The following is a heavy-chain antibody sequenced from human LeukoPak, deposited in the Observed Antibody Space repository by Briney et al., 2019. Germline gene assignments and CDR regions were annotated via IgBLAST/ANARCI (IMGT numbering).Heavy chain of an antibody. Sequence: GGSLRLSCAASGFTFSSYSMNWVRQAPGKGLEWVSSISSSSSYIYYADSVKGRFTISRDNAKNSLYLQMNSLRAEDTAVYYCARLSTVTTFDYWDQGTLVTVSS. J-gene: IGHJ4*02. CDR2: ISSSSSYI. CDR1: GFTFSSYS. CDR3: ARLSTVTTFDY. D-gene: IGHD4-17*01. V-gene: IGHV3-21*01.